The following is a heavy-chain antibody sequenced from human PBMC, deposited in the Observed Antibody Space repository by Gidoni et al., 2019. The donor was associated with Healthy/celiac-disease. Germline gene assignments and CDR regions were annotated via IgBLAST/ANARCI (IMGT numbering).Heavy chain of an antibody. CDR2: IYYSGST. J-gene: IGHJ4*02. D-gene: IGHD3-22*01. CDR1: GGPTSSGDSY. V-gene: IGHV4-30-4*01. Sequence: QVQLQASGPGLVKPSLTLSLTCTVSGGPTSSGDSYWGWIRQPPGKGLEWIGYIYYSGSTYYNPCLKMRVTISVDTAKNEFTLKLSSETAADTAVYYCARAGRDSSGYLRGYFDYWGQGTLVTVSS. CDR3: ARAGRDSSGYLRGYFDY.